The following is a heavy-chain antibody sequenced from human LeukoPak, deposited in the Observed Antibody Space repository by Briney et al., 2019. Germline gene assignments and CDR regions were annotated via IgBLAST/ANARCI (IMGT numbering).Heavy chain of an antibody. CDR2: INPSGGST. D-gene: IGHD3-22*01. J-gene: IGHJ4*02. CDR1: AYTLTSYY. V-gene: IGHV1-46*03. CDR3: ARATMIVVAPDY. Sequence: ASVTVSCKAHAYTLTSYYMHWVRHAPGQGLDWILIINPSGGSTSYAQKCQGRVTMTRATSTSTVYMELSSLRSEDTAVYYCARATMIVVAPDYWGQGTLVTVSS.